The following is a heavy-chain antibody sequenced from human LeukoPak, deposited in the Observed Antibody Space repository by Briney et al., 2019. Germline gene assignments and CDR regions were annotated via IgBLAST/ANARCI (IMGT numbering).Heavy chain of an antibody. J-gene: IGHJ4*02. Sequence: SETLSLTCAVYGGSFSGYYWSWIRQPPGKGLEWIGEINHSGSTNYNPSLKSRVTISVDTSKNQFSLKLSSVTAADTAVYYCARQYYFDYWGQGTLVTVSS. CDR1: GGSFSGYY. CDR3: ARQYYFDY. CDR2: INHSGST. V-gene: IGHV4-34*01.